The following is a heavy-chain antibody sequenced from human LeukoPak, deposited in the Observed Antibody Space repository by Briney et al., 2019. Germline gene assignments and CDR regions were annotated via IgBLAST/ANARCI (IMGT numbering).Heavy chain of an antibody. CDR1: GYTLTELS. CDR2: FDPEDGET. CDR3: ASSGSGSYENWFDP. D-gene: IGHD1-26*01. Sequence: GASVKVSCKVSGYTLTELSMHWVRQAPGKGLEWMGGFDPEDGETIYAQKFQGRVTMTEDTSTDTAYMELSSLRSDDSAVYYCASSGSGSYENWFDPWGQGTLVTVSS. V-gene: IGHV1-24*01. J-gene: IGHJ5*02.